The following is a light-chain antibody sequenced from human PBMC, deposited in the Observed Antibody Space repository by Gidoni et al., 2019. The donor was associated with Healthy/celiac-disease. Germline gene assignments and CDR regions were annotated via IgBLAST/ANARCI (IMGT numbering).Light chain of an antibody. Sequence: ELFLTQSPGTLSLSPGERATLPCRASQSVSSSYLAWYQQKPGQAPRLLIYGASSRATGIPDRFSGSGSGTDFTLTISRLEPEDFAVYYCQQYGSSPYTFGQGTKLEIK. CDR1: QSVSSSY. J-gene: IGKJ2*01. CDR3: QQYGSSPYT. CDR2: GAS. V-gene: IGKV3-20*01.